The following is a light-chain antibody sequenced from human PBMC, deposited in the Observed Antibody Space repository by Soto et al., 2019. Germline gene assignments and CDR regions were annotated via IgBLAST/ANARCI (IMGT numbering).Light chain of an antibody. CDR2: GAS. V-gene: IGKV3-20*01. Sequence: ENVLTQSPGTLSLSPGERATLSCRASQSVTSNYLAWYQQEPGQAPRLLIYGASSRATGIPDGFSGSGSGTDFTLTISRLESEDCAVYYCQQYAYSPPTFGLGTKVDIK. CDR3: QQYAYSPPT. CDR1: QSVTSNY. J-gene: IGKJ1*01.